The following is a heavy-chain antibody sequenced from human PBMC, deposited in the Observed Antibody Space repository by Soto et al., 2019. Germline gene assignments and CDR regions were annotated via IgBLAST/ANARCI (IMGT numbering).Heavy chain of an antibody. CDR2: FDPEDGET. J-gene: IGHJ6*02. CDR1: GYTLTELS. Sequence: ASVKVSCKVSGYTLTELSMHWVRQAPGKGLEWMGGFDPEDGETIYAQKFQGRVTMTEDTSTDTAYMELSSLRSEDTAVYYCARRGGITMVRARKTYYYYGMDVWGQGTTVTVSS. CDR3: ARRGGITMVRARKTYYYYGMDV. D-gene: IGHD3-10*01. V-gene: IGHV1-24*01.